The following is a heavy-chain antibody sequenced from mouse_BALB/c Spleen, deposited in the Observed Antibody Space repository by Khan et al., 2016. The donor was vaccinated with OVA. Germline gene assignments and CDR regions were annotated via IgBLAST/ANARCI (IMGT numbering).Heavy chain of an antibody. D-gene: IGHD1-1*01. CDR3: ARDYERFAY. V-gene: IGHV1-7*01. J-gene: IGHJ3*01. CDR2: INPITVYT. CDR1: GYTFTSYW. Sequence: QIQLVQSGAELAKPGASVKMSCKASGYTFTSYWMHWIKQRPGQGLEWIGYINPITVYTEYNQKFKDKATLTADKSSSTAYMQLSSLTSEDSAVYYFARDYERFAYWGQGTLVTVSA.